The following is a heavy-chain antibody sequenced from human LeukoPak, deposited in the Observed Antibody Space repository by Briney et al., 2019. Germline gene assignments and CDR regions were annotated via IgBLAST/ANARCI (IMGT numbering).Heavy chain of an antibody. CDR2: INPNSGGT. CDR3: AREDRGYCSGGSCQDY. J-gene: IGHJ4*02. Sequence: GASVKVSCKASGYTFTGYYMHWVRQAPGQGLEWMGWINPNSGGTNYAQKFQGRVTMTRDTSISTAYMELSRLRSDDTAVYYCAREDRGYCSGGSCQDYWGQGTLVTVSS. V-gene: IGHV1-2*02. CDR1: GYTFTGYY. D-gene: IGHD2-15*01.